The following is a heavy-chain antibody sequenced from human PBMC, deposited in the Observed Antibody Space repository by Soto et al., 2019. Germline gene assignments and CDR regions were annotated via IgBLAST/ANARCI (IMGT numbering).Heavy chain of an antibody. CDR2: ISSSGSTI. CDR3: ARGGGRGAYFDY. D-gene: IGHD1-26*01. CDR1: GFTFSSYE. V-gene: IGHV3-48*03. Sequence: EVQLVESGGGLVQPGGPLRLSCAASGFTFSSYEMNWVRQAPGKGLEWVSYISSSGSTIYYADSVKGRFTISRDHAKNSLYLQMNSLRAEDTAVYYCARGGGRGAYFDYWGQGTLVTVSS. J-gene: IGHJ4*02.